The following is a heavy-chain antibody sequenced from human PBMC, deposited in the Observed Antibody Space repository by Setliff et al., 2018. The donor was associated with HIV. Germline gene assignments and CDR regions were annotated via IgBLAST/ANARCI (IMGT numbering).Heavy chain of an antibody. J-gene: IGHJ5*02. CDR2: IDRCGTT. D-gene: IGHD3-10*01. V-gene: IGHV4-4*07. CDR1: GGSFGVYR. CDR3: ARDRHSSGLGSYGP. Sequence: SETLSLTCTISGGSFGVYRWSWIRQSAGRGLGWIGRIDRCGTTYYKPSLKGRVAISVDTSRNQFSLRVTSVTAADTAVYFCARDRHSSGLGSYGPWGPGILVTVSS.